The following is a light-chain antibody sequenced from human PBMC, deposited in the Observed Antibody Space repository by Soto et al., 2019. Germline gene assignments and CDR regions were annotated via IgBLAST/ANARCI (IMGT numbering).Light chain of an antibody. J-gene: IGLJ1*01. CDR2: DVS. V-gene: IGLV2-11*01. CDR3: CSYAVTFYV. Sequence: SVLTRPRSVSGSPGQSVTIAFTGPSIDVGGSNYVSWYQQHPGKAPKLMIYDVSERPSGVPDRFSGSKSGNTASLTISGLQAEDEADYYCCSYAVTFYVFGTGTKVTVL. CDR1: SIDVGGSNY.